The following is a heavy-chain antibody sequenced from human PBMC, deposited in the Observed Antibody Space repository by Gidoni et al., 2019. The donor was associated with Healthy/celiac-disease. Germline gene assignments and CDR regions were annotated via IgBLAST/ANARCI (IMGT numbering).Heavy chain of an antibody. CDR1: GFTFSSSG. Sequence: QVQLVESGGGVVQPGSALRLSCAASGFTFSSSGRHWVRQAPGKGLEWVAVIWYDGSNKYYADSVKGRFTISRDNSKNTLYLQMNSLRAEDTAVYYCARGEDIVVVVAAPDAFDIWGQGTMVTVSS. D-gene: IGHD2-15*01. CDR2: IWYDGSNK. CDR3: ARGEDIVVVVAAPDAFDI. J-gene: IGHJ3*02. V-gene: IGHV3-33*01.